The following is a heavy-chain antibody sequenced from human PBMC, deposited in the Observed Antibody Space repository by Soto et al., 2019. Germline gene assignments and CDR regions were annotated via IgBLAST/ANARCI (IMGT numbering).Heavy chain of an antibody. D-gene: IGHD2-2*01. Sequence: SVTRRFTCALSGAPPYWPAWSWQWLRRLPGKGLEWIGYIFHGGSTYYNPSLRSRVTISVDRSRTQFSLKMSSVTAADTAVYYCARGRVVVPAALMFNCLGPWGQGALVT. CDR3: ARGRVVVPAALMFNCLGP. CDR2: IFHGGST. V-gene: IGHV4-30-2*01. CDR1: GAPPYWPAWS. J-gene: IGHJ5*02.